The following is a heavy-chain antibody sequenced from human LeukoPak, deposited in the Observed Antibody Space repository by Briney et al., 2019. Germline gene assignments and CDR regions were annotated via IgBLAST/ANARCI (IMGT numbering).Heavy chain of an antibody. J-gene: IGHJ5*01. CDR3: ARDRHVKYGDYALFDF. CDR2: GYHNGIP. CDR1: GVPMTSYY. D-gene: IGHD4-17*01. V-gene: IGHV4-59*01. Sequence: SETLSLTCTVSGVPMTSYYWSWIRQSPGKGLEWFGYGYHNGIPSYNPPLKSRASISMDTSKKQLSLNLTSVTPADTAIYFCARDRHVKYGDYALFDFWGQGRLVTVSS.